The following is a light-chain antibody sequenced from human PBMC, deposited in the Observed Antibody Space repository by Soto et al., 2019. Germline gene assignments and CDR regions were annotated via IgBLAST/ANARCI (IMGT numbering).Light chain of an antibody. CDR2: TDN. CDR3: AAWDGSLSGWV. V-gene: IGLV1-47*02. J-gene: IGLJ3*02. Sequence: QSVLTQPPSAPGTPGQRVTISCSGSSSNIGNNYVYWYHQLPGTAPKLLIYTDNQRPSGVPDRFSGSKSGTSASLAISGLRSEDAADYYCAAWDGSLSGWVFGGGTKVTVL. CDR1: SSNIGNNY.